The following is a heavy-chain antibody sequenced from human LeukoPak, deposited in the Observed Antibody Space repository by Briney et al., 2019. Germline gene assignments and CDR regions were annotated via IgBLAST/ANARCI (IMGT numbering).Heavy chain of an antibody. D-gene: IGHD1-1*01. CDR2: VYPRDSDT. V-gene: IGHV5-51*01. Sequence: GESLKISCKGSGYSFTSYWIGWVRRMPGKGLEWMGIVYPRDSDTRYSPSFQGQVTISADKSISTAYLQWSSLKASDTAVYYCARPGERSRRDWNLDQWGQGTLVTVSS. J-gene: IGHJ4*02. CDR3: ARPGERSRRDWNLDQ. CDR1: GYSFTSYW.